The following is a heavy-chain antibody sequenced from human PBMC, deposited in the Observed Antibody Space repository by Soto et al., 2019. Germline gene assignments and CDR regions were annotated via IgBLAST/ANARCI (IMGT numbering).Heavy chain of an antibody. J-gene: IGHJ5*02. Sequence: EVQLLESGGGLVQPGGSLRLSCAASGFTFSSYAMSWVRQAPGKGLEWVSAISGSGGGTYYAHSVKGRFTISRDNSKNMLYLQMNSLRAEDTAVYYCAKSPQWLASNWFDPWGQGTLVTVSS. CDR2: ISGSGGGT. CDR1: GFTFSSYA. D-gene: IGHD6-19*01. V-gene: IGHV3-23*01. CDR3: AKSPQWLASNWFDP.